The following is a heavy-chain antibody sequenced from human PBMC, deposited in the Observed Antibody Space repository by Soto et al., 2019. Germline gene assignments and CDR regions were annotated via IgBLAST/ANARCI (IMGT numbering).Heavy chain of an antibody. CDR2: ISANNGDT. V-gene: IGHV1-18*04. CDR1: GYTFTGYY. Sequence: ASVKVSCKASGYTFTGYYIHWVRQAPGQGLEWMGWISANNGDTNYAQKFQGRVTMTTDTSTSTAYMELRSLRSDDTAVYYCARDPTIFGVVQNYGMDVWGQGTTVTVSS. CDR3: ARDPTIFGVVQNYGMDV. D-gene: IGHD3-3*01. J-gene: IGHJ6*02.